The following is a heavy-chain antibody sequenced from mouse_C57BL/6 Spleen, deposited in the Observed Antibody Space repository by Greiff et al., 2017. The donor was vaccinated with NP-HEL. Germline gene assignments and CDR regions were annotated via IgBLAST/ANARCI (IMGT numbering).Heavy chain of an antibody. D-gene: IGHD1-1*01. CDR2: IDPSDSET. J-gene: IGHJ4*01. Sequence: QVQLQQPGAELVRPGSSVKLSCKASGYTFTSYWTHWVKQRPIQGLEWIGNIDPSDSETHYNQKFKDKATLTVDKSSSTAYMQLSSLTSEDSAVYYCARDFGYYGSSYDYAMDYWGQGTSVTVSS. CDR3: ARDFGYYGSSYDYAMDY. V-gene: IGHV1-52*01. CDR1: GYTFTSYW.